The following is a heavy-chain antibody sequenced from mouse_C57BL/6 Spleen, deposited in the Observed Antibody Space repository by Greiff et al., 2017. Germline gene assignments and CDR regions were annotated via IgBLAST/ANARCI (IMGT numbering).Heavy chain of an antibody. J-gene: IGHJ1*03. CDR1: GFSLTSYG. Sequence: QVQLKESGPGLVQPSQSLSITCTVSGFSLTSYGVHWVRQPPGKGLEWLGVIWSGGSTDYNAAFISRLSISKDNSKSQVFFKMNSLQADDTAIYYCAKNYYSNYHWYFDVWGTGTTVTVSS. CDR3: AKNYYSNYHWYFDV. V-gene: IGHV2-4*01. CDR2: IWSGGST. D-gene: IGHD2-5*01.